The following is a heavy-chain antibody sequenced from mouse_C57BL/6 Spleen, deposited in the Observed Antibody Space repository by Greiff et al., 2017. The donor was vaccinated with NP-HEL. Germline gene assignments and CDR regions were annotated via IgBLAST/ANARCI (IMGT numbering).Heavy chain of an antibody. CDR2: IWGVGST. Sequence: VQVVESGPGLVAPSQSLSITCTVSGFSLTSYGVDWVRQSPGKGLEWLGVIWGVGSTNYNSALKSRLSISKDNSKSQVYLKMNSLQTDDTDMYDCARGLRRGGGGMDYWGQGTSVTVSS. CDR3: ARGLRRGGGGMDY. J-gene: IGHJ4*01. D-gene: IGHD2-4*01. V-gene: IGHV2-6*01. CDR1: GFSLTSYG.